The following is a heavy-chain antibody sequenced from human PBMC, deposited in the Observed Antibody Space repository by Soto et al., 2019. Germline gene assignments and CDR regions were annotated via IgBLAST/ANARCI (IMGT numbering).Heavy chain of an antibody. CDR2: INSDGSTT. CDR3: ARDFGGPDDS. Sequence: EVQLVESGGGLVQPGGSLRLSCAASGFTFSRDWMHWVRQAPNKGLVWVSHINSDGSTTNHADSVKGRFTISRDNAKNTLFLQMNSLRAEDTAVYFCARDFGGPDDSWGQGTLVTVSS. CDR1: GFTFSRDW. D-gene: IGHD2-15*01. J-gene: IGHJ4*02. V-gene: IGHV3-74*01.